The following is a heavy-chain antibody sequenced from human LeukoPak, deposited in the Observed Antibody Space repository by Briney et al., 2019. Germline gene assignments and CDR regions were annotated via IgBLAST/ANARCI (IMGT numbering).Heavy chain of an antibody. CDR3: TRIYDSSGYYDYFDY. J-gene: IGHJ4*02. V-gene: IGHV3-49*04. CDR2: IRSKAYGGTT. D-gene: IGHD3-22*01. Sequence: PGRSLRLSCTASGFTFGDYAMSWVRQAPGKGREGVGFIRSKAYGGTTEYAASVKGKFTISRDDSKSIAYLQMNSLKTEDTAVYYCTRIYDSSGYYDYFDYWGQGTLVTVSS. CDR1: GFTFGDYA.